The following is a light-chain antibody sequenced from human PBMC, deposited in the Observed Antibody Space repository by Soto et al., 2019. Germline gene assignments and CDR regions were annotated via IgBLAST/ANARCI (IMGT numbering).Light chain of an antibody. CDR2: ADD. CDR1: NIGSKS. Sequence: ELTQPPSVSVAPGQTARITCGGDNIGSKSVHWYQQKPGQAPVLVVYADDDRPSGIPERFSGSNSGNTATLTISRVEAGDEADYYCQVWVRNWDHHVFGSGPKVTV. CDR3: QVWVRNWDHHV. J-gene: IGLJ1*01. V-gene: IGLV3-21*02.